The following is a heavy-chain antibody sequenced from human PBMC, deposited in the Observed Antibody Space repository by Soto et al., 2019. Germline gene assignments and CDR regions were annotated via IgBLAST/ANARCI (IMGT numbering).Heavy chain of an antibody. D-gene: IGHD5-18*01. Sequence: GGSLRLSCAASGFTFSSYGMHWVRQAPGKGLEWVAVISYDGSNKYHADSVKGRFTISRDNSKNTLYLQMNSLRAEDTAVYYCAKDDTAMVTGGFDYWGQGTLVTVSS. J-gene: IGHJ4*02. CDR3: AKDDTAMVTGGFDY. CDR2: ISYDGSNK. V-gene: IGHV3-30*18. CDR1: GFTFSSYG.